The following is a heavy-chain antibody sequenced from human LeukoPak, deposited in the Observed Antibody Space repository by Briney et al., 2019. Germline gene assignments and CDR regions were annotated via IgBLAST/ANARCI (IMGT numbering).Heavy chain of an antibody. V-gene: IGHV3-21*01. CDR3: ARSVPGIAAAGIYDY. CDR1: GFTFSSNR. J-gene: IGHJ4*02. Sequence: GSLRLSCAASGFTFSSNRMNWVRQAPGKGLEWVSSISSSSSYIYYADSVKGRFTISRDNAKNSLYLQMNSLRAEDTAVYYCARSVPGIAAAGIYDYWGQGTLVTVSS. D-gene: IGHD6-13*01. CDR2: ISSSSSYI.